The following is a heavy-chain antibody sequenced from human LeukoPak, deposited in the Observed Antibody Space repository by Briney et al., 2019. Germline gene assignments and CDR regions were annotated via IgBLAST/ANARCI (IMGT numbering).Heavy chain of an antibody. V-gene: IGHV1-24*01. J-gene: IGHJ4*02. CDR2: FDPEDGET. CDR1: GYTLTELS. Sequence: ASVKVSCKVSGYTLTELSMHWVRQAPGKGLEWMGGFDPEDGETIYAQKFQGRVTMTEDTSTGTAYMELSSLRSEDTAVYYCATGTYYYGSGSYPYWGQGTLVTVSS. D-gene: IGHD3-10*01. CDR3: ATGTYYYGSGSYPY.